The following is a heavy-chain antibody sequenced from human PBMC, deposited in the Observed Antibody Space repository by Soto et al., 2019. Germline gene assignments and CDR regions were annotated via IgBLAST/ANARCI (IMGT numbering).Heavy chain of an antibody. CDR3: AGLDFYYYAMDV. Sequence: EVQLVESGGDLVQPGGSLRLSCVVSGFAFSTYSRNWVRQAPGKGLEWISYISGNSRDIYYADSVKGRFTISRDNAKNSLYLQMNSLSDEDTAVYYCAGLDFYYYAMDVWGQGTTVTVSS. CDR1: GFAFSTYS. CDR2: ISGNSRDI. V-gene: IGHV3-48*02. J-gene: IGHJ6*02.